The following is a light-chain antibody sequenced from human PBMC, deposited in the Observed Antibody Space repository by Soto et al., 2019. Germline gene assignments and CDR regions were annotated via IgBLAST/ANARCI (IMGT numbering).Light chain of an antibody. V-gene: IGKV1-8*01. CDR3: QQYYTYPRT. CDR1: QGISSY. Sequence: AIRMTQSPSSLSASTGDRVTITCRASQGISSYLAWYQQKPGKAPKLLIYAASTLQSGVPSRFSGSGSGTDFTLTISGLQSEDLAQYYCQQYYTYPRTFVQGTKVEIK. J-gene: IGKJ1*01. CDR2: AAS.